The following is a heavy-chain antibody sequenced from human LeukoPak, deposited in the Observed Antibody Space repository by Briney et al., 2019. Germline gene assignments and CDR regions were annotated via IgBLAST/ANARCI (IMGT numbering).Heavy chain of an antibody. CDR3: ARDDFRLRGFLHY. J-gene: IGHJ4*02. CDR1: GFTFNSYG. CDR2: ISSDTNTQ. D-gene: IGHD4-17*01. Sequence: GGSLRLSCAGSGFTFNSYGTHWVRQAPGKGLEWVALISSDTNTQDYAASVKGRFTISRDNSKNTLYLQMSSLGPEDTAVYYCARDDFRLRGFLHYWGQGTLVTVSS. V-gene: IGHV3-30*03.